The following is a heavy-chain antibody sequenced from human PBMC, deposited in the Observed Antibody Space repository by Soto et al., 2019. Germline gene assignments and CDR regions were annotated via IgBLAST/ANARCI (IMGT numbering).Heavy chain of an antibody. CDR1: GYTFTGYY. D-gene: IGHD2-8*01. CDR2: INPNSGGT. Sequence: ASVKVSCKASGYTFTGYYMHWVRQAPGQGLEWMGWINPNSGGTNYAQKFQGRVTMTRDTSISTAYMELSRLRSDDTAVYYCARVSLYCPNGVCHQIFDYWGQGTLVTVS. CDR3: ARVSLYCPNGVCHQIFDY. V-gene: IGHV1-2*02. J-gene: IGHJ4*02.